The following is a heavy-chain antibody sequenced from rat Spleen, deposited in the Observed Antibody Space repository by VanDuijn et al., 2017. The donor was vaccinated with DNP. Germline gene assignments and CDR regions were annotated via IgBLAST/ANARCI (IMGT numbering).Heavy chain of an antibody. CDR2: SSYDGSRT. V-gene: IGHV5-7*01. Sequence: EVQLVESGGGLVQPGGSLKLSCAASGFTFRDYYMSWVRQAPTKGLEWVAYSSYDGSRTYYRDSVKGRFTISRDNAKRTQYLQMDSLRSEDTATYYCVTHPSWFGYWGPGTLVTVSS. CDR1: GFTFRDYY. J-gene: IGHJ3*01. CDR3: VTHPSWFGY.